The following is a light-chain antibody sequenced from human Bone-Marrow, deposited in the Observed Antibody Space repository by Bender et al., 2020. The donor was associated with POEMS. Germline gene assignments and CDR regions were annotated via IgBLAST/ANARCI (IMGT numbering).Light chain of an antibody. J-gene: IGLJ3*02. Sequence: QSALTQPASVSGSPGQSITISCTRTSSDVGRYNLVTWYQQYPGKAPKLMIYEGIKRTSGVPDLFCGSKSGTSASLAISGRQSEDEDDYYWEAWEDRLNGWVFGAGTKLTVL. CDR2: EGI. V-gene: IGLV2-14*02. CDR1: SSDVGRYNL. CDR3: EAWEDRLNGWV.